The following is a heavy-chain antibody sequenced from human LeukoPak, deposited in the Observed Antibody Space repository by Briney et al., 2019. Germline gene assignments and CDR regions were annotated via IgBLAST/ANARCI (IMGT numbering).Heavy chain of an antibody. Sequence: SGGSLRLSCAASGFTFSSYGMHWVRQAPGKGLEWVAFIRYDGSNKYYADSVKGRFTISRDKSKNTLYLQMNSLRAEDTAVYYCANGATVRRYYYMDVWGKGTTVTVSS. D-gene: IGHD1-26*01. CDR2: IRYDGSNK. J-gene: IGHJ6*03. CDR1: GFTFSSYG. CDR3: ANGATVRRYYYMDV. V-gene: IGHV3-30*02.